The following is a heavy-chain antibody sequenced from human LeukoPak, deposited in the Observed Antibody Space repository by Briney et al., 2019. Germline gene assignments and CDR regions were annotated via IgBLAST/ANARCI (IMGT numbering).Heavy chain of an antibody. CDR1: GFTFSSYA. D-gene: IGHD3-10*01. J-gene: IGHJ5*02. Sequence: PGGSLRLSCAASGFTFSSYAMHWVRQAPGKGLEWVAVISYDGSNKYYADSVKGRFTISRDNSKNTLYLQMNRLRAEDTAVYYCARGTSYYGSVTWGQGTLVTVSS. CDR2: ISYDGSNK. V-gene: IGHV3-30-3*01. CDR3: ARGTSYYGSVT.